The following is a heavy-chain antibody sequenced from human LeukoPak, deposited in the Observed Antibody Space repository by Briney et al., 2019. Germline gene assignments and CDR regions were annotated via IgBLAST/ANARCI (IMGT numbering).Heavy chain of an antibody. CDR1: GFIFSNDA. D-gene: IGHD1-1*01. CDR2: IWFDGSNK. V-gene: IGHV3-33*01. CDR3: VRDPSGSGFAFDS. Sequence: GGSLRLSCAASGFIFSNDAMHWVRQAPGKGLEWVAFIWFDGSNKHYADSVKGRFTISRDNSEDALYLQMNSLRAEDTAVYYCVRDPSGSGFAFDSWGQGALVTVSS. J-gene: IGHJ4*02.